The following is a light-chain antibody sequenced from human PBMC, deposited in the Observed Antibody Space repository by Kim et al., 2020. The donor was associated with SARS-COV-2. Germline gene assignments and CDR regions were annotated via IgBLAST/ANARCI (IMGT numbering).Light chain of an antibody. J-gene: IGKJ1*01. CDR1: QSVSSNY. CDR2: GAS. V-gene: IGKV3-20*01. CDR3: QQYDMSPWT. Sequence: EIVLTQSPGTLSLSPGERAILSCRASQSVSSNYLAWFQQKPGQAPRLLIYGASSRAAGTSDRFSGSGSGTDFTLTISRLAPEDFAVYYCQQYDMSPWTFGQGTKVDIK.